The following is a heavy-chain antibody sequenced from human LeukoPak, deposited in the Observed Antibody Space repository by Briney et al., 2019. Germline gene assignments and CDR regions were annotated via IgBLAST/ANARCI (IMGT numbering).Heavy chain of an antibody. CDR2: ISDNGVYT. V-gene: IGHV3-23*01. Sequence: PGGSLRLSCAASGFTFSSLAMTWVRQAPGKGLEWVSSISDNGVYTYYIDSVKGRFTMSRDNSKNTLYLQVNSLRADDTAVYYCAKAPSPHCNGGSCYPLDYWGQGTLITVSS. CDR3: AKAPSPHCNGGSCYPLDY. D-gene: IGHD2-15*01. J-gene: IGHJ4*02. CDR1: GFTFSSLA.